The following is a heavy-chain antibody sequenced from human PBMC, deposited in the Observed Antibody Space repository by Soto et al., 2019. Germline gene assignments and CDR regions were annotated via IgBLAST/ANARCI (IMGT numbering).Heavy chain of an antibody. CDR2: ISAYNGNT. V-gene: IGHV1-18*01. Sequence: ASVKVSCKASGYTFTSYGISWVRQAPGQGLEWMGWISAYNGNTNYAQKLQGRVTMTTDTSTSTAYMELRSLRSEDTAVYYCARVGIYNSAGTKDYWGQGTLVTVSS. CDR1: GYTFTSYG. D-gene: IGHD6-13*01. J-gene: IGHJ4*02. CDR3: ARVGIYNSAGTKDY.